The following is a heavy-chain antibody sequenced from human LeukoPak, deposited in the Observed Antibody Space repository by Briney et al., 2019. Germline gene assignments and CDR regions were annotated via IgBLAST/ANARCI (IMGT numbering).Heavy chain of an antibody. CDR2: ISSNGDST. D-gene: IGHD6-19*01. J-gene: IGHJ4*02. CDR1: GFSFSNHA. Sequence: GGSLRLSCAASGFSFSNHAMYWVRQAPGKGLEYVSTISSNGDSTYYANSVKGRFTISRDNSKNTLYLQMGSLGPEDMAVYYCARGSSGRWSDYWGQGTLVTVSS. CDR3: ARGSSGRWSDY. V-gene: IGHV3-64*01.